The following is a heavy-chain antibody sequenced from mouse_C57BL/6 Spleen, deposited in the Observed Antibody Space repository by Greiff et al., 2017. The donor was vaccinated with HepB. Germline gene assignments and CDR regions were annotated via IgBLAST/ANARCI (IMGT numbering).Heavy chain of an antibody. J-gene: IGHJ4*01. CDR3: AYDERGDYYAMDY. CDR1: GYTFTSYW. D-gene: IGHD2-12*01. V-gene: IGHV1-64*01. Sequence: QVQLQQPGAELVKPGASVKLSCKASGYTFTSYWMHWVKQRPGQGLEWIGMIHPNSGSTNYNEKFKSKATLTVDKSSSTAYMQLSSLTSEDSAVYYCAYDERGDYYAMDYWGQGTSVTVSS. CDR2: IHPNSGST.